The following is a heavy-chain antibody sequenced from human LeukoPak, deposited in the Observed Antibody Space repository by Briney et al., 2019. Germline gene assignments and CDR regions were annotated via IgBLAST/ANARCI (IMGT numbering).Heavy chain of an antibody. CDR2: INHSGST. CDR3: ASVYYDSSGYPGEYYFDY. V-gene: IGHV4-34*01. Sequence: SETLSLTCAVYGGSFSGYYWSWIRQLPGKGLEWIGEINHSGSTNYNPSLKSRVTISVDTSKNQFSLKLSSVTAADTAVYYCASVYYDSSGYPGEYYFDYWGQGTLVTVSS. D-gene: IGHD3-22*01. J-gene: IGHJ4*02. CDR1: GGSFSGYY.